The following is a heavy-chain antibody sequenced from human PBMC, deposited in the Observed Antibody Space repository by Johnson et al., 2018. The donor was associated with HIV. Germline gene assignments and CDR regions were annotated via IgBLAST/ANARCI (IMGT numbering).Heavy chain of an antibody. Sequence: QVQLVESGGGLVQPGRSLRLSCAASAFTFSRHRMHWVRQAPAKGLEWVSGINWNGAHTCYADSVTGRFTISRDHSKNTLYLQRNSLRAEDTAVYYCAKDADRFLEWVEAFDIWGQGTMVTVSS. CDR3: AKDADRFLEWVEAFDI. J-gene: IGHJ3*02. V-gene: IGHV3-NL1*01. CDR2: INWNGAHT. CDR1: AFTFSRHR. D-gene: IGHD3-3*01.